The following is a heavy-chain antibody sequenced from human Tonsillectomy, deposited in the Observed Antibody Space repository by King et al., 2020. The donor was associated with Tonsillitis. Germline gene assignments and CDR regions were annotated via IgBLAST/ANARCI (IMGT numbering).Heavy chain of an antibody. V-gene: IGHV5-51*01. CDR3: ERLEDYGDQPSHFDS. Sequence: VQLVESGAEVKKPGESLKISCKDSGYSFTSYWIGWVRQMPGKGLEWMGIIYPGDSYTRYSPSFQGQVTISADKSISTTYLQWSILKASDTAMYYFERLEDYGDQPSHFDSWGQGTLVTVSS. CDR1: GYSFTSYW. CDR2: IYPGDSYT. D-gene: IGHD4-17*01. J-gene: IGHJ4*02.